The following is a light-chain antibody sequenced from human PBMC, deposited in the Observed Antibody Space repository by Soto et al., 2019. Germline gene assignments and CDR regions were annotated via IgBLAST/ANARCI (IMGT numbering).Light chain of an antibody. Sequence: DIQLTQSPSFLSASVGDRVTITCRASQGLSSYLAWYQQKPGKAPKLLIYAASTLQSGVPSRFSGSGSGTEFTLTISGLQPDDFATYYCQQLNNYPLTFGGGTKVEIK. CDR1: QGLSSY. CDR3: QQLNNYPLT. J-gene: IGKJ4*01. CDR2: AAS. V-gene: IGKV1-9*01.